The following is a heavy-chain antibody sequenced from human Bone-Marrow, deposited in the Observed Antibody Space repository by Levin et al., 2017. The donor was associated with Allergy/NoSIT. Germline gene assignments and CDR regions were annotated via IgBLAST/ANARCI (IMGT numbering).Heavy chain of an antibody. J-gene: IGHJ2*01. CDR2: VFYSGST. CDR1: GDSIIGRTYY. V-gene: IGHV4-31*03. CDR3: VREVSYKNGNWYYDL. Sequence: SETLSLTCTVSGDSIIGRTYYWTWIRQHPGKGLEWIGYVFYSGSTHYNPSLKSRVAISVDTSKNQFSLKLTSVTAADTAVYYCVREVSYKNGNWYYDLWGRGTRVTVSS. D-gene: IGHD3-10*01.